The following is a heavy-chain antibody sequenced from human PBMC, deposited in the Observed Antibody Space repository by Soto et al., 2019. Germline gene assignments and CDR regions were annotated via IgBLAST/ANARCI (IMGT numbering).Heavy chain of an antibody. CDR1: GFTFSSYW. V-gene: IGHV3-7*01. Sequence: EVQLVESGGGLVQPGGSLRLSCAASGFTFSSYWMSWVRQAPGKGLEWVANIKQDGREKNYVDSVKGRFTISRDNAKNSLYLQMNSLRAEVTAVYYCAKYSDYDLNYWGQGTLVIVSS. D-gene: IGHD5-12*01. J-gene: IGHJ4*02. CDR2: IKQDGREK. CDR3: AKYSDYDLNY.